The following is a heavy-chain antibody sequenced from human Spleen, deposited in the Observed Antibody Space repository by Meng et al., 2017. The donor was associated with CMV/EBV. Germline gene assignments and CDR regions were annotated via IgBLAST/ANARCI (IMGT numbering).Heavy chain of an antibody. CDR1: FSSYA. V-gene: IGHV1-69*10. Sequence: FSSYAISWVRQAPGQGLEWMGGIIPILGIANYAQKFQGRVTITADKSTSTAYMELSSLRSEDTAVYYCAREVLGTEGGVRTSWWYWGQGTLVTVSS. CDR2: IIPILGIA. CDR3: AREVLGTEGGVRTSWWY. D-gene: IGHD2-8*02. J-gene: IGHJ4*02.